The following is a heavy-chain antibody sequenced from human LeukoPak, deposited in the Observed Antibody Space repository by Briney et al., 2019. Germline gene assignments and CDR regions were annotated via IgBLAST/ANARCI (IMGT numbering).Heavy chain of an antibody. V-gene: IGHV4-61*01. D-gene: IGHD2-15*01. CDR3: ARDDRIYGSFDP. CDR1: GGSVSSGSYY. J-gene: IGHJ5*02. Sequence: SETLSLTCTVSGGSVSSGSYYWSWIRQPPGKGLEWIGYIYYSGSTNCNPSLKSRVTISVDTSKNQFSLKLSSVTAADTAVYYCARDDRIYGSFDPWGQGTLVTVSS. CDR2: IYYSGST.